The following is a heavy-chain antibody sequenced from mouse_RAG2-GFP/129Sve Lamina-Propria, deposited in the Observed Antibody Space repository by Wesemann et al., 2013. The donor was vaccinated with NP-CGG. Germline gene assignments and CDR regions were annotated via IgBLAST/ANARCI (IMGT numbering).Heavy chain of an antibody. CDR1: GYTFTDYD. CDR3: ARDYYGSSEAMDY. CDR2: IYPRDGST. Sequence: GAELVKPGASVKISCKASGYTFTDYDINWVKQRPGQGLEWIGWIYPRDGSTKYNEKFKGKATLTVDTSSSTAYMELHSLTSEDSAVYFCARDYYGSSEAMDYWGQGTSVTVSS. D-gene: IGHD1-1*01. J-gene: IGHJ4*01. V-gene: IGHV1-85*01.